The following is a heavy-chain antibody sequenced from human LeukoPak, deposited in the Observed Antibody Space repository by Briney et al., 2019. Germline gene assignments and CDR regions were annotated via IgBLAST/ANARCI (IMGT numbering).Heavy chain of an antibody. D-gene: IGHD5-18*01. Sequence: SETLSLTCDVSGVSINTCCYYWTWIRQPPGKGLEGIGYKYYSGSTRYNSSLRSRLTISLYSSKNQFSLRLTSVTAADTAVYYCARGRSYGFDFDSWGPGTLVIVSS. V-gene: IGHV4-61*01. CDR2: KYYSGST. CDR1: GVSINTCCYY. J-gene: IGHJ4*02. CDR3: ARGRSYGFDFDS.